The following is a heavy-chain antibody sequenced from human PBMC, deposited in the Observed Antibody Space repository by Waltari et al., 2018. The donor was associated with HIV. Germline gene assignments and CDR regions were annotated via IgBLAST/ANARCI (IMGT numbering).Heavy chain of an antibody. CDR2: IGPDGGEK. Sequence: EVQLVESGGDLVQPGGSLRLSCAASEFTFRDFWMNWVRQAPGKGLEWVANIGPDGGEKYYVDSVKGRFTISRDNAEHSLFLQMNSLRVEDTAVYYCAKSNNLDVWGQGTTVTVSS. CDR3: AKSNNLDV. J-gene: IGHJ6*02. CDR1: EFTFRDFW. D-gene: IGHD7-27*01. V-gene: IGHV3-7*01.